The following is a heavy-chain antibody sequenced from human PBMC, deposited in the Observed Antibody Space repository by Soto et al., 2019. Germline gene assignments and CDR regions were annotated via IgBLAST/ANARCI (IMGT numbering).Heavy chain of an antibody. CDR2: TSNSGSA. J-gene: IGHJ6*02. CDR1: GGSVNSGTDY. Sequence: SETLSLTCTVSGGSVNSGTDYWSWIRQPPGKGLEWIGYTSNSGSAKYNPSLKSRVTITTDTSTNHFSLKLTSVTAADTAVYYCARSYSNYNPYYYYYYGMDVWGQGTTVTVSS. CDR3: ARSYSNYNPYYYYYYGMDV. V-gene: IGHV4-61*03. D-gene: IGHD4-4*01.